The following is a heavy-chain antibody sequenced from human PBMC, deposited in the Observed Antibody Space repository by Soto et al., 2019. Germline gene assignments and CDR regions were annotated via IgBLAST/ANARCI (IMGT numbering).Heavy chain of an antibody. J-gene: IGHJ4*02. D-gene: IGHD4-17*01. CDR3: AHAYGGRSLY. Sequence: QITLKESGPTLVKPTQTLTLTCTFSGFSLPTDRVGVGWIRQPPGEALEWLAVIYWDDTKTYRPSLESRLTITKDSSKNQVALTMTNMDSGDTATYYCAHAYGGRSLYWGQGTLVTVSS. V-gene: IGHV2-5*02. CDR1: GFSLPTDRVG. CDR2: IYWDDTK.